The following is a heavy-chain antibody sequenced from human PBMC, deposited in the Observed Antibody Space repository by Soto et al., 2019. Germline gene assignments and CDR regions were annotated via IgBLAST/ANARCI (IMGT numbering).Heavy chain of an antibody. CDR1: GFNFSKAW. J-gene: IGHJ4*02. CDR2: IKSKSDGGTT. CDR3: TTDGRTEPDY. V-gene: IGHV3-15*07. Sequence: GGAQMLSRAALGFNFSKAWMNWVRQAPGKGLEWVGRIKSKSDGGTTDYAAPVKGTFTISRDDSKNTLYLQMNSLKTEDTAVYYCTTDGRTEPDYWGLGTLVTVSS.